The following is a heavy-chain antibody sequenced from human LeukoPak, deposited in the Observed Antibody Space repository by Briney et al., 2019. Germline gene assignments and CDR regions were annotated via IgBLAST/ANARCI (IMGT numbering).Heavy chain of an antibody. CDR1: GGSISSSSYY. Sequence: PSETLSLTCTVSGGSISSSSYYWGWIRQPPGRGLKGMGGIYYSGSTYYNPSLKSRVTISVDTSKNQFSLKPSSVTAADTAVYYCARVRLTYYDFWSGYFDYWGQGTLVTVSS. J-gene: IGHJ4*02. V-gene: IGHV4-39*01. CDR3: ARVRLTYYDFWSGYFDY. D-gene: IGHD3-3*01. CDR2: IYYSGST.